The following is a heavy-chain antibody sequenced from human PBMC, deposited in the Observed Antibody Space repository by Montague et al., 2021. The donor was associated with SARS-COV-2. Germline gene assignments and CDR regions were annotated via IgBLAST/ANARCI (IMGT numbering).Heavy chain of an antibody. V-gene: IGHV4-59*01. D-gene: IGHD3-22*01. Sequence: SETLSLTCTVSGVSISSYYWTWIRQPPGKGLEWIGFIYYSGSTKYNPSLESRVSMSLDASKNQFSLKLTSVTAADTAVYYCARGRDGYYHRSALFDYWGQGTLVTVSS. CDR1: GVSISSYY. CDR2: IYYSGST. CDR3: ARGRDGYYHRSALFDY. J-gene: IGHJ4*02.